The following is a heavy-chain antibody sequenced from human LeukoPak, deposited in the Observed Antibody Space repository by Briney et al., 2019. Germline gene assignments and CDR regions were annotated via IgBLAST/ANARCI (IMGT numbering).Heavy chain of an antibody. Sequence: GSLRLSCAASGFTSSDYYMSWIRQPPGKGLEWIGEINHFGSTNYNPSLKSRVTISIDTSKNQFSLKLSSVTAADTAVYYCARIRSRKWGFDYWGQGTLVTVSS. V-gene: IGHV4-34*01. J-gene: IGHJ4*02. CDR1: GFTSSDYY. CDR3: ARIRSRKWGFDY. CDR2: INHFGST. D-gene: IGHD1-26*01.